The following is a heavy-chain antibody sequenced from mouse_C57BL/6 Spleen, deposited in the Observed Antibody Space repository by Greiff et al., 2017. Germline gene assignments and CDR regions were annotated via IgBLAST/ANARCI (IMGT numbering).Heavy chain of an antibody. J-gene: IGHJ4*01. V-gene: IGHV5-9-1*02. CDR3: TRERVYYSNYGAMDY. D-gene: IGHD2-5*01. CDR1: GFTFSSYA. Sequence: DVKLVESGEGLVKPGGSLKLSCAASGFTFSSYAMSWVRQTPEKRLEWVAYISSGGDYIYYADTVKGRFTISRDNARNTLYLQMSSLKSEDTAMYYCTRERVYYSNYGAMDYWGQGTSVTVSS. CDR2: ISSGGDYI.